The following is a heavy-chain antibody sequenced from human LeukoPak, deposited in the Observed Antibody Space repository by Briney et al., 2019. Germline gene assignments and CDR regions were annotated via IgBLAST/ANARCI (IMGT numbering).Heavy chain of an antibody. CDR1: GFTFSSYA. V-gene: IGHV3-30-3*01. J-gene: IGHJ1*01. CDR2: ISYDGSNK. CDR3: ARDPANNLK. D-gene: IGHD1/OR15-1a*01. Sequence: PGGSLRLSCAASGFTFSSYAMHWVRQAPGKGLEWVAVISYDGSNKYYADSVKGRFTISRDNSKNTLYLQMNSLRAEDTAVYYCARDPANNLKWGQGTLVTVSS.